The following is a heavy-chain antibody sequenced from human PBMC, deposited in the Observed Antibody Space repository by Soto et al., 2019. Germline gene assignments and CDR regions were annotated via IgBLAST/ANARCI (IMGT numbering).Heavy chain of an antibody. CDR3: AKSMGYQLLSGPFDI. CDR2: ISWDGGST. J-gene: IGHJ3*02. Sequence: GGSLRLSCAASGFTFDDYTMHWVRQAPGKGLEWVSLISWDGGSTYYADSVKGRFTISRDNSKNSLYLQMNSLRTEDTALYYCAKSMGYQLLSGPFDIWGQGTMVTVSS. D-gene: IGHD2-2*01. V-gene: IGHV3-43*01. CDR1: GFTFDDYT.